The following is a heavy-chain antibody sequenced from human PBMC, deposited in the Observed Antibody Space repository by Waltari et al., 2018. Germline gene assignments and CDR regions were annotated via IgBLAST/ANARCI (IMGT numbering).Heavy chain of an antibody. CDR1: GGSISSGGYY. CDR3: ARIRVYCSGGSCYSRYYYYGMDV. D-gene: IGHD2-15*01. CDR2: IYYSWST. V-gene: IGHV4-31*03. Sequence: QVQLQESGPGLVKPSQTLSLTCTVSGGSISSGGYYWSWIRQHPGKGLEWIGYIYYSWSTHYNPSLKSRVTISVDTSKNQFSLKLSSVTAADTAVYYCARIRVYCSGGSCYSRYYYYGMDVWGQGTTVTVSS. J-gene: IGHJ6*02.